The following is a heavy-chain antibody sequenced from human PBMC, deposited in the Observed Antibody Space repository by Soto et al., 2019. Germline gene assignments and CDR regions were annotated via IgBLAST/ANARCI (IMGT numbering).Heavy chain of an antibody. J-gene: IGHJ4*02. Sequence: GGSLRLSCAASGFTFSSYEMNWVRQAPGKGLEWVSYISSSGSTIYYADSVKGRFTISRDNAKNSLYLQMNSLRAEDTAVYYCAIDPPYSGRYDYFAYWGQGSRVTVSS. CDR1: GFTFSSYE. CDR3: AIDPPYSGRYDYFAY. D-gene: IGHD1-26*01. V-gene: IGHV3-48*03. CDR2: ISSSGSTI.